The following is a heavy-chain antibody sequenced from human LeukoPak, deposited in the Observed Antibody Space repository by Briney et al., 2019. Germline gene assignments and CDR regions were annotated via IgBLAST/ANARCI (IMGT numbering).Heavy chain of an antibody. J-gene: IGHJ6*03. D-gene: IGHD2-2*01. CDR3: ASDIVVVPAAISYYYMDV. Sequence: RTGGSLRLSCAASGFTFDDYGMSWVRQAPGKGLEWVSGINWNGGSTGYADSVKGRFTISRDNAKNSLYLQMNSLRAEDTAVYYCASDIVVVPAAISYYYMDVWGKGTTVTVSS. CDR1: GFTFDDYG. CDR2: INWNGGST. V-gene: IGHV3-20*04.